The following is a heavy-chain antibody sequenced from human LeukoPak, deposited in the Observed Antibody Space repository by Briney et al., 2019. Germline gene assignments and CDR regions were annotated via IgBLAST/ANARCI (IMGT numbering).Heavy chain of an antibody. J-gene: IGHJ6*02. CDR3: TRDPGDYYYYYGMDV. CDR1: GFTFGDYA. Sequence: GGSLRLSCAASGFTFGDYAMSWFRQAPGKGLEWVGFIRSKAYGGTTEYAASVKGRFTISRDDSKSIAYLQMNSLKTEDTAVYYCTRDPGDYYYYYGMDVWGQGTTVTVFS. CDR2: IRSKAYGGTT. D-gene: IGHD4-17*01. V-gene: IGHV3-49*03.